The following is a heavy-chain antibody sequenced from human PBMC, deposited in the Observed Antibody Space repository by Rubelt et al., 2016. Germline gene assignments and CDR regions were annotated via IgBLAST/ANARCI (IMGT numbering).Heavy chain of an antibody. D-gene: IGHD1-26*01. J-gene: IGHJ2*01. V-gene: IGHV3-7*01. CDR3: AGVRRGSYGYWYFDL. CDR1: GFTFSTYN. Sequence: EVQLVESGGGLVKPGGSLRLSCAASGFTFSTYNMNWVRQAPGKGLEWVANIKQDGSEKDYVDSVKGRFTISRDNAKNSLFVQLNRLMSDDTAVYYCAGVRRGSYGYWYFDLWGRGTLVAASS. CDR2: IKQDGSEK.